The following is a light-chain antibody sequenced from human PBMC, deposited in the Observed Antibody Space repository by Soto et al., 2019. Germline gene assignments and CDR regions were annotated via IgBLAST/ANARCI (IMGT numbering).Light chain of an antibody. CDR1: QGITNY. CDR2: AAS. V-gene: IGKV1-39*01. J-gene: IGKJ1*01. CDR3: QQGHTFPWT. Sequence: DIQMTQSPSSLSASVGDRVSITCRASQGITNYLNWYQQKLGQAPRLLISAASTLESGVPSRFSGSGSETDFTLTITSLQPEDFATYYCQQGHTFPWTFGQGTKVDIK.